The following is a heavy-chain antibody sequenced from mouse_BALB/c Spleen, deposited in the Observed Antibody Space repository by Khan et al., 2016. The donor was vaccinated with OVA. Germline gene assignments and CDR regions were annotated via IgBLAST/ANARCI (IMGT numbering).Heavy chain of an antibody. Sequence: EVQLQESGPGLVKPSHSLSLTCTVTGYSITSGYGWNWIRQFPGNKLECMGYLSYSGSTNYNPSLKSRISITRDTSKNQFFLQLNYVTTEDTAKYYGYRTARIKFWGEGTTLTVSS. CDR2: LSYSGST. CDR1: GYSITSGYG. D-gene: IGHD1-2*01. J-gene: IGHJ2*01. V-gene: IGHV3-2*02. CDR3: YRTARIKF.